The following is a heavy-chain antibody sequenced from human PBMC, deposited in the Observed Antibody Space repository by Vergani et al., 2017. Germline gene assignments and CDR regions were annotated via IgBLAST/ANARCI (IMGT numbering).Heavy chain of an antibody. CDR1: GFTFTNFA. Sequence: EVQLLESGGNLVQPGGSLRLSCAASGFTFTNFAMTWVRQAPGEGLEWVSGISGSGGFTYYADSVKGRFTISRDNSKNTLYLQMNSLRAEDTAVYYCARDRHCIAAPRGAFDIWGQGTMVTVSS. CDR2: ISGSGGFT. CDR3: ARDRHCIAAPRGAFDI. V-gene: IGHV3-23*01. J-gene: IGHJ3*02. D-gene: IGHD6-6*01.